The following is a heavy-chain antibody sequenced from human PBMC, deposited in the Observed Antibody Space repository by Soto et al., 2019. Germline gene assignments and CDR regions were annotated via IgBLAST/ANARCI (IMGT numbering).Heavy chain of an antibody. D-gene: IGHD1-1*01. CDR2: INQSGST. J-gene: IGHJ4*02. CDR1: GASFSGYY. Sequence: QVQLQQWGAGLLKPSETLSLSCAVYGASFSGYYWNWIRQPPGKGLEWIGEINQSGSTNYSPSLKTRVTISVDTSKKQFSLRVSSVTAADTAVYYCARRFSGTGRYFDYWGQGTRVTVSS. V-gene: IGHV4-34*02. CDR3: ARRFSGTGRYFDY.